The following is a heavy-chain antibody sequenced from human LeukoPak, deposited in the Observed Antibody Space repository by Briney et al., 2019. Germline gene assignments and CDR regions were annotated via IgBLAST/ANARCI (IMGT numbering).Heavy chain of an antibody. J-gene: IGHJ4*02. Sequence: GGALRLSHAACGFIYRMFWMSWVREAPGKGWECGANITQDGNEKYCVESVKGRYTISRDNHKNSLHVQINILRAEDTAVYYCASAAPAGDYWGQGTLVTVSS. CDR3: ASAAPAGDY. V-gene: IGHV3-7*01. CDR2: ITQDGNEK. CDR1: GFIYRMFW. D-gene: IGHD6-13*01.